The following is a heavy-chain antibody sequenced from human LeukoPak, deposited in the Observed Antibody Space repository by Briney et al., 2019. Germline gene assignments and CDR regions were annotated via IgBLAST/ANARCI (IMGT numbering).Heavy chain of an antibody. CDR1: GGSISSYY. J-gene: IGHJ4*02. V-gene: IGHV4-59*01. Sequence: SETLSLTCTVSGGSISSYYWNWLRQPPGKGLEWFRYINYSGSTNYNPSLKSRVTISADTSKNQFSLKLSSVTAADTAVYYCARDRYRSYGFDRGYGGFDYWGQGTLVTVSS. CDR2: INYSGST. CDR3: ARDRYRSYGFDRGYGGFDY. D-gene: IGHD3-16*01.